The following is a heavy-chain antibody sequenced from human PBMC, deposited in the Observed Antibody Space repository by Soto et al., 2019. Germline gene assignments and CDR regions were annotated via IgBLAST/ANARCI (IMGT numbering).Heavy chain of an antibody. D-gene: IGHD5-18*01. CDR1: GGTFGGYY. J-gene: IGHJ6*02. Sequence: PSDTLQLTFAVFGGTFGGYYCTWIRQPPGKGLEWIGSIYYSGSTYYNPSLKSRVTISVDTSKNQFSLKLSSVTAADTAVYYCACIFSGGYGYGFYYYGMDVWGQGTTVTVSS. CDR2: IYYSGST. V-gene: IGHV4-39*01. CDR3: ACIFSGGYGYGFYYYGMDV.